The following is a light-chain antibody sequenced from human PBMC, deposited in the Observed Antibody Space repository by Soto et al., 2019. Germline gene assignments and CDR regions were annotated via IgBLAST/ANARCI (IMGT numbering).Light chain of an antibody. V-gene: IGLV2-8*01. Sequence: QSVLTQPPSASGSPGQSVTISCTGTSSDVGGYNYVSWYQQHPGNAPKLMVYDVNKRPSGVPDRFSGSKSGNTASLTVSGLQAEADDYYDCSSYAGGNNVFGTGTKLTVL. CDR3: SSYAGGNNV. CDR2: DVN. J-gene: IGLJ1*01. CDR1: SSDVGGYNY.